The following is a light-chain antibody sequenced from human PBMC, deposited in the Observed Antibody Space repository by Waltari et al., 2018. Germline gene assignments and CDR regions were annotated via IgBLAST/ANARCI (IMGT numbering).Light chain of an antibody. Sequence: EILMTQSPATLSLSPGERSTLSCRASQSVSSNLAWYQQKPGQAPMLLIYGASTRATGIPARFSGSGSGTEFTLTISSMQSEDFAVYYCQQYNNWPVTFGQGTKVEIK. CDR1: QSVSSN. V-gene: IGKV3-15*01. CDR3: QQYNNWPVT. CDR2: GAS. J-gene: IGKJ1*01.